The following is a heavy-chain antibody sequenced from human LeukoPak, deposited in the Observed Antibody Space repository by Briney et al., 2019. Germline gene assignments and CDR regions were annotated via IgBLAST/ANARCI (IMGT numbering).Heavy chain of an antibody. Sequence: GGSLRLSCAASGFTFSNRAMSWVRQTPGKGLQWVSVISGSGRTTEYADSVKGRFTISRDNSKNTLSLQMNSLRVEDTAIYYLAKNVLGERYIDYWGQGTLVTVSS. D-gene: IGHD2-21*01. CDR3: AKNVLGERYIDY. CDR2: ISGSGRTT. J-gene: IGHJ4*02. CDR1: GFTFSNRA. V-gene: IGHV3-23*01.